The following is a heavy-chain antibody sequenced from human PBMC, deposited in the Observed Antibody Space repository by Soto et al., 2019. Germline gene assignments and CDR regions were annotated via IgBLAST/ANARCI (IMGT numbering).Heavy chain of an antibody. Sequence: SETLSLTCTVSGGSISSSSYYWGWIRQPPGKGLEWIGSIYYSGSTYYNPSLKSRVTISVDTSKNQFSLKLSSVTAADTAVYYCARLQWFGEFSLYNWFDPWGQGTLVTVSS. CDR1: GGSISSSSYY. J-gene: IGHJ5*02. CDR2: IYYSGST. D-gene: IGHD3-10*01. CDR3: ARLQWFGEFSLYNWFDP. V-gene: IGHV4-39*01.